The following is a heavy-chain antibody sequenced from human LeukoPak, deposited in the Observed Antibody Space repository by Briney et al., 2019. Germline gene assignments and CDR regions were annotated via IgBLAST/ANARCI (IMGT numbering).Heavy chain of an antibody. CDR2: IYSSGTT. J-gene: IGHJ2*01. V-gene: IGHV4-61*02. D-gene: IGHD6-13*01. CDR3: ARVYYSSSYDYWYFDL. Sequence: SETLSLTCTASGGSINSGNNYWSWIRQPAGKGLEWIGRIYSSGTTTYNPSLKSRVTISVDTSKNQFSLKLSSVTAADTAVYYCARVYYSSSYDYWYFDLWGRGTLVTVSS. CDR1: GGSINSGNNY.